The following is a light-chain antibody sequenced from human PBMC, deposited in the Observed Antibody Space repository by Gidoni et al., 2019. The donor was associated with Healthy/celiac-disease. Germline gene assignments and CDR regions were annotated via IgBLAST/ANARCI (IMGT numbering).Light chain of an antibody. CDR3: SSYTSSSTLVV. CDR2: EVS. V-gene: IGLV2-14*01. Sequence: QSALTQPASVSGSPGQSIAISCTGTSSDAGGYNYVSWYQQYPGKATKLMIYEVSNRPSGVSNRFSGSKSGNTASLTISGLQAEGEADYYCSSYTSSSTLVVFGGGTKLTVL. J-gene: IGLJ2*01. CDR1: SSDAGGYNY.